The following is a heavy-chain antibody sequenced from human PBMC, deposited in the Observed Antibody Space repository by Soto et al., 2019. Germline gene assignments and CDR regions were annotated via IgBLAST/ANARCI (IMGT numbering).Heavy chain of an antibody. D-gene: IGHD2-15*01. CDR2: ISYDGSNK. CDR3: ASGDIVVVVAATTPDNGMDV. Sequence: QVQLVESGGGVVQPGRSLRLSCAASGFTFSSYAMHWVRQAPGKGLEWVAVISYDGSNKYYADSVKGRFTISRDNSKNTLYLQMNSLRAEDTAVYYCASGDIVVVVAATTPDNGMDVWGQGTTVTVSS. CDR1: GFTFSSYA. V-gene: IGHV3-30-3*01. J-gene: IGHJ6*02.